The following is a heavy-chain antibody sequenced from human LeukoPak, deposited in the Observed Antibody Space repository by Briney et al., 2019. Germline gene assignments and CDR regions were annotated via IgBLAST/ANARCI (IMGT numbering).Heavy chain of an antibody. CDR2: VYYTGST. D-gene: IGHD3-22*01. CDR1: GGSIFSNTYY. CDR3: ARDYYDTSGLLTKYYFDY. J-gene: IGHJ4*02. V-gene: IGHV4-39*01. Sequence: SETLSLTCSVSGGSIFSNTYYWGWVRQPPGKGLEWIGTVYYTGSTYYNSSLKSRVTISVDPSKNQFSLKLSSVTAADTAVYYCARDYYDTSGLLTKYYFDYWGQGTLVTVSS.